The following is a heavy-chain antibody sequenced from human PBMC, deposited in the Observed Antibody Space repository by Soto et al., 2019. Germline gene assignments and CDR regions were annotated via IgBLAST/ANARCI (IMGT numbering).Heavy chain of an antibody. J-gene: IGHJ4*02. D-gene: IGHD2-2*01. CDR2: INHSGST. CDR1: GGSFSGYY. Sequence: PSETLSLTCAVYGGSFSGYYWSWIRQPPGKGLEWIGEINHSGSTNYNPSLKSRVTISVDTSKNQFSLKLSSVTAADTAVYYCASRKRLGYCSSTSCSRSHSNQKNDYWGQGTLVTVSS. V-gene: IGHV4-34*01. CDR3: ASRKRLGYCSSTSCSRSHSNQKNDY.